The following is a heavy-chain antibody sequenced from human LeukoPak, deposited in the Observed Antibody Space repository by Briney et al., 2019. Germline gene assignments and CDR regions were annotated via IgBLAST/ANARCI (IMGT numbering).Heavy chain of an antibody. V-gene: IGHV4-39*01. Sequence: SETLSLTCTVSGGSISSYYWGWIRQPPGKGLEWIGTIYYSGSTYYNPSLKSRVTISVDTSKNQFSLNLSSVTAADTAVYYCARRSSGWYFDLWGRGTLVTVSS. CDR1: GGSISSYY. D-gene: IGHD6-19*01. J-gene: IGHJ2*01. CDR3: ARRSSGWYFDL. CDR2: IYYSGST.